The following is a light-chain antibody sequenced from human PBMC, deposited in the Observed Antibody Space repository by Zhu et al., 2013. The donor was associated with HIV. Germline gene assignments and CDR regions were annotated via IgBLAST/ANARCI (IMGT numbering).Light chain of an antibody. Sequence: EIVMTQSPATLSVSPGERATLSCRASQSVSSSYLAWYQQKPGQAPRLLLYGASNRATGIADRFSGSGSGTDFTLTISRLEPEDFAVYYCQHCGSSVFTFGPGTKVDYK. CDR2: GAS. J-gene: IGKJ3*01. CDR3: QHCGSSVFT. CDR1: QSVSSSY. V-gene: IGKV3-20*01.